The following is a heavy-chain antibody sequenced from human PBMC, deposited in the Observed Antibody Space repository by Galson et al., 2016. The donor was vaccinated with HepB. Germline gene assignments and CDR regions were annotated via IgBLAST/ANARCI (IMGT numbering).Heavy chain of an antibody. CDR1: GFSFSAYW. CDR2: IKQDGSEK. Sequence: ASGFSFSAYWMSWVRQSPGKGLAWVANIKQDGSEKYYVDSVKGRFTISRDNARNSLYLQVNGLRADDTAVYYCARDRLTSVTRHWTGTTYSYYGMDVCGQGTPVTVAS. D-gene: IGHD1-14*01. V-gene: IGHV3-7*03. J-gene: IGHJ6*02. CDR3: ARDRLTSVTRHWTGTTYSYYGMDV.